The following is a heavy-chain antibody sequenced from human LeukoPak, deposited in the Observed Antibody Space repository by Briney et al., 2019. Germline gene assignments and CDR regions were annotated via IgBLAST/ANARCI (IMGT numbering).Heavy chain of an antibody. CDR2: IRYDGSNE. CDR1: GFTFNNYG. V-gene: IGHV3-30*02. Sequence: PGESLRLSCAASGFTFNNYGMHWVRQAPGKGLEWVAFIRYDGSNEYYADSVKGRFTVHRDNSKNTLFLRMNSLRIEDTAVYFCVKFVAENSWGQGTLVTVSS. J-gene: IGHJ5*02. D-gene: IGHD2-15*01. CDR3: VKFVAENS.